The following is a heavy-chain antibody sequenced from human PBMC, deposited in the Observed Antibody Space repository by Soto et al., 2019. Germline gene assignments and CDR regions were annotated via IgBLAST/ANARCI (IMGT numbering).Heavy chain of an antibody. CDR2: IYYSGST. V-gene: IGHV4-31*03. J-gene: IGHJ4*02. CDR1: GGSISSGGYY. CDR3: ARSSVGDGYNFDY. D-gene: IGHD5-12*01. Sequence: SETLSLTCTVSGGSISSGGYYWSWIRQHPGKGLEWIGYIYYSGSTYYNPSLKSRVTISVDTSKNQFSLKLSSVTAADTAVYYCARSSVGDGYNFDYWGQGTLVTVSS.